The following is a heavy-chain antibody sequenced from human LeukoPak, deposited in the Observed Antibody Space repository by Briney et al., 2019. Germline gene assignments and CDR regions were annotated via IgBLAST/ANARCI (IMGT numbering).Heavy chain of an antibody. J-gene: IGHJ3*02. D-gene: IGHD2-15*01. CDR2: IYYSGST. CDR1: GGSISSYY. V-gene: IGHV4-59*08. Sequence: SETLSLTCTVSGGSISSYYWSWIRQPPGKGLEWIRYIYYSGSTNYNPSLKSRVTISVDTSKNQFSLKLSSVTAADTAVYYCARLMFFYCSGGSCYYAFDIWGQGTMVTVSS. CDR3: ARLMFFYCSGGSCYYAFDI.